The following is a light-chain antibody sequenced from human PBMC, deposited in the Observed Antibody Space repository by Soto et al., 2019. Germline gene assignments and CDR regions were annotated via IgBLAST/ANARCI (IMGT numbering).Light chain of an antibody. J-gene: IGKJ2*01. CDR1: QRINRW. CDR2: KAS. CDR3: QQYSTYPYI. Sequence: DIQMTQSPSTLSASVGDRVTITCRASQRINRWLAWYQQKPGKAPKLLIYKASALESGVPSRFSGGGIGTEFSLSISSLHPEDFANYYCQQYSTYPYIFGQGTKVEIK. V-gene: IGKV1-5*03.